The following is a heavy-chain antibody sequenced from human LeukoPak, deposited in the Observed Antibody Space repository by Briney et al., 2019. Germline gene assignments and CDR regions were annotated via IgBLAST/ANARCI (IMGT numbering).Heavy chain of an antibody. V-gene: IGHV3-23*01. CDR1: GFTFSSYA. D-gene: IGHD3-10*01. Sequence: PGGSLGLSCAALGFTFSSYAMSWVRQAPGKGLEWVSVISASGRNTYYADSVKGRFNISRDNSKNTLYLQMNSLRAEDTAVYYCANPITLVRGVIIGDYWGQGTLVAVSS. CDR3: ANPITLVRGVIIGDY. J-gene: IGHJ4*02. CDR2: ISASGRNT.